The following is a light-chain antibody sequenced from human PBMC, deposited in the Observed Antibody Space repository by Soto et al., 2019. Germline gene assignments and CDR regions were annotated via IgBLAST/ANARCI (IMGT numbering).Light chain of an antibody. CDR1: QSVANNY. CDR2: DAS. V-gene: IGKV3-20*01. Sequence: EIVLTQSPGTLSLSPGERATLSCRASQSVANNYLAWYQQKPGQAPRLLIYDASSRATGIPDRFSGSGSGTDFTLTISRLEPEDFAVYYCEQYGSTPRTFGDGTKVEIK. J-gene: IGKJ4*01. CDR3: EQYGSTPRT.